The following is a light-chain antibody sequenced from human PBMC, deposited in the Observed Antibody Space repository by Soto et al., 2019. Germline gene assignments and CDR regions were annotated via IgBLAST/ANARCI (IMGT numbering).Light chain of an antibody. CDR2: EGS. CDR3: CSHAGSSTPYV. Sequence: QSALTQPASVSVSPAQSITISCTGTSSDVGSYNLVSWYQQHPGKAPKLMIYEGSKRPSGVSNRFSGSKSGNTASLTIAGLQAEDEADYYCCSHAGSSTPYVFGTGTKVTGL. J-gene: IGLJ1*01. CDR1: SSDVGSYNL. V-gene: IGLV2-23*01.